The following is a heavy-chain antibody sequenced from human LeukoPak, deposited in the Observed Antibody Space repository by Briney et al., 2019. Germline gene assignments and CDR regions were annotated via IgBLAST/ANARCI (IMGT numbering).Heavy chain of an antibody. D-gene: IGHD3-10*01. CDR2: IYTSGST. Sequence: SETLSLTCTVSGCSISSYYWSWIRQPPGKGLEWIGYIYTSGSTNYNPSLKSRVTISVDTSKNQFSLKLSSVTAADTAVYYCARGITMVRGVTGKTAWFDPWGQGTLVTVSS. J-gene: IGHJ5*02. CDR3: ARGITMVRGVTGKTAWFDP. V-gene: IGHV4-4*09. CDR1: GCSISSYY.